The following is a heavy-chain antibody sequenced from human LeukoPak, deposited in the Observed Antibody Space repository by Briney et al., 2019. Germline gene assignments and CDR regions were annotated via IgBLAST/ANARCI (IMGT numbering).Heavy chain of an antibody. Sequence: GGSLRLSCAAYGFTFSIYWMSWVRQAPGKGLEWVANIKQDGSEKYYVDSVKGRFTISRDNAKNSLYLQMNSLRAEDTAVYYCARDDILWGQGTLVTVSS. V-gene: IGHV3-7*01. D-gene: IGHD2-15*01. J-gene: IGHJ4*02. CDR1: GFTFSIYW. CDR3: ARDDIL. CDR2: IKQDGSEK.